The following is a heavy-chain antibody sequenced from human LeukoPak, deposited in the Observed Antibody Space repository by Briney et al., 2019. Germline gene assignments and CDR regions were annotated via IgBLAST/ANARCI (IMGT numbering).Heavy chain of an antibody. V-gene: IGHV3-53*01. Sequence: GGSLRLSCAACLLTISSNYMSSVRQPRGKGLAGVSVIYSGCSTYYADSVKGRFTISRDNSKNTLYLQMNSLRAEDTAVYYCARERFGEFSDAFDIWGQGTMVTVSS. CDR1: LLTISSNY. D-gene: IGHD3-10*01. CDR3: ARERFGEFSDAFDI. J-gene: IGHJ3*02. CDR2: IYSGCST.